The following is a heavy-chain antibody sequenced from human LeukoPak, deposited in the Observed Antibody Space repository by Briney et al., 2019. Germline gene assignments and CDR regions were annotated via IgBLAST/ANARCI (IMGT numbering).Heavy chain of an antibody. D-gene: IGHD6-13*01. V-gene: IGHV4-4*09. CDR1: GGSTSSSY. CDR3: ARIAAAGPIDL. J-gene: IGHJ5*02. Sequence: SETLSLTCTVSGGSTSSSYWSWLRQPPGKGLECIGYIYTSENTNYNPSLKSRVTISLDTSKSQFSLKLNSVTAVDTAVYYCARIAAAGPIDLWGQGTLVTVSS. CDR2: IYTSENT.